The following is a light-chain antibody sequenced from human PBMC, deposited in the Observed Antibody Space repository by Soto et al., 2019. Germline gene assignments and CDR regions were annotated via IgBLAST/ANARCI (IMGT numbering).Light chain of an antibody. CDR2: GAS. J-gene: IGKJ2*01. CDR3: QQYNNWPPYT. V-gene: IGKV3-15*01. CDR1: QSVSTN. Sequence: EIVMTQSPATLSVSPGERATLSCRVSQSVSTNLAWYQQKPGQAPRLLIYGASTRATGIPDRFSGSGSGTDFTLPISSLQSEDFAVYYCQQYNNWPPYTFGQGTKLEIK.